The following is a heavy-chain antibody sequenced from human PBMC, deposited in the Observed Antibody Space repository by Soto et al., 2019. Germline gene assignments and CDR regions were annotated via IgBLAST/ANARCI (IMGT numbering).Heavy chain of an antibody. Sequence: GASVKVSCKASGYTFTGYYMHWVRQAPGQGLEWMGWINPNSGGTNYAQKFQGWVTMTRDTSISTAYMELSRLRSDDTAVYYCARGIAAAGTVYYYYGMDVWGQGTTVTVSS. V-gene: IGHV1-2*04. CDR3: ARGIAAAGTVYYYYGMDV. J-gene: IGHJ6*02. CDR2: INPNSGGT. D-gene: IGHD6-13*01. CDR1: GYTFTGYY.